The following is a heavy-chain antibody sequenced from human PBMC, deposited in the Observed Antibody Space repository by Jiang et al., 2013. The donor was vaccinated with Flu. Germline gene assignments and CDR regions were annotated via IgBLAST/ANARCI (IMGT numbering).Heavy chain of an antibody. J-gene: IGHJ6*02. CDR1: GFTVSSNY. CDR2: IYSGGST. V-gene: IGHV3-66*01. CDR3: ASFTFGGVIVYGMDV. Sequence: QLVESGGGLVQPGGSLRLSCAASGFTVSSNYMSWVRQAPGKGLEWVSVIYSGGSTYYADSVKGRFTISRDNSKNTLYLQMNSLRAEDTAVYYCASFTFGGVIVYGMDVWGQGTTVTVSS. D-gene: IGHD3-16*02.